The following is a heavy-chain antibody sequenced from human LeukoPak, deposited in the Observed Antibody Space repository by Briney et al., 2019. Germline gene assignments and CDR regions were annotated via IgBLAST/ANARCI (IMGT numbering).Heavy chain of an antibody. CDR1: GGSISSGSYY. CDR3: ARRNRYSGSYGAFDI. CDR2: IYTSGST. J-gene: IGHJ3*02. Sequence: SQTLSLTCTVSGGSISSGSYYWRWIRQPAGKGLEWIGRIYTSGSTNYNPSLKSRVTISVDTSKNQFSLKLSSVTAADTAVYYCARRNRYSGSYGAFDIWGQGTMVTVSS. V-gene: IGHV4-61*02. D-gene: IGHD1-26*01.